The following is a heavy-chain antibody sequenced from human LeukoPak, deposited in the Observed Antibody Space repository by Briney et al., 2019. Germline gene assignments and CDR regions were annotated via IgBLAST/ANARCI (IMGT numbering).Heavy chain of an antibody. CDR3: AKGNWRYFDY. V-gene: IGHV3-23*01. Sequence: GGSLRLSRAASGFTFSTYVMSWVRQAPGKGLEWVSAISGSGGSTYYADSVKGRFTISRDNSKNTLYLQMNSLGADDTAVYYCAKGNWRYFDYWGQGTLVTVSS. CDR1: GFTFSTYV. D-gene: IGHD1-1*01. J-gene: IGHJ4*02. CDR2: ISGSGGST.